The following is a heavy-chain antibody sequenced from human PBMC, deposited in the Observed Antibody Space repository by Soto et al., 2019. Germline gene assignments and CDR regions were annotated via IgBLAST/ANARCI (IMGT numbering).Heavy chain of an antibody. CDR1: VGSISSGGYY. D-gene: IGHD3-10*01. Sequence: SETLSLTCTVSVGSISSGGYYWSWIRQHPGKGLEWIGYIYYSGSTYYNPSLKSRVTISVDTSKNQFSPKLSSVTAADTAVYYCARDRYYGSGSYRKFDPWGQGTLVTVSS. V-gene: IGHV4-31*03. J-gene: IGHJ5*02. CDR3: ARDRYYGSGSYRKFDP. CDR2: IYYSGST.